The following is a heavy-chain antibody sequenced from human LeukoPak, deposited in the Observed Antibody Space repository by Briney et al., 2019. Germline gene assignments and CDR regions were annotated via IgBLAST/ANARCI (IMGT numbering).Heavy chain of an antibody. V-gene: IGHV1-18*01. CDR3: ARVNRYCSGGSCDVWFDP. J-gene: IGHJ5*02. CDR1: GYTFTSYD. D-gene: IGHD2-15*01. Sequence: ASVKVSCKASGYTFTSYDISWVRQAPGQGLEWMGWISAYNGNTNYAQKLQGRVTMTTDTSTSTAYMELRSLRSDDTAVYYCARVNRYCSGGSCDVWFDPWGQGTLVTVSS. CDR2: ISAYNGNT.